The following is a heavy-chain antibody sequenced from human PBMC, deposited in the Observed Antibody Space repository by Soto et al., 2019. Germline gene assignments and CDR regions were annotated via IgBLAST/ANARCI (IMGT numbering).Heavy chain of an antibody. CDR2: INEDGSEK. D-gene: IGHD3-10*01. J-gene: IGHJ4*02. Sequence: AGGSLRLSCAVSGFTFRSYWINWVRQAPGKGLEWVANINEDGSEKYYVDSVKGRFTITRDNTKNSIYLQLNSLGAEDTAVYFCARVAPLRYYYDSGTPYQVWPHGGDHWGQGTLVTVSS. CDR1: GFTFRSYW. V-gene: IGHV3-7*03. CDR3: ARVAPLRYYYDSGTPYQVWPHGGDH.